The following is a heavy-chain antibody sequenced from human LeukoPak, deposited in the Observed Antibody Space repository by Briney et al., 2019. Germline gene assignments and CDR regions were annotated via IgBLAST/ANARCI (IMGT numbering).Heavy chain of an antibody. D-gene: IGHD2-21*01. CDR1: GFTFSDYL. J-gene: IGHJ5*02. CDR3: ARDIVNL. Sequence: PGGSLRLSGAASGFTFSDYLMSWVRQAPGKGLEWVANIKPDGSEKYYVDSVKGRFTISRDNAKDSLYLEMNSLRAEDTAVYYCARDIVNLWGQGALVTVSS. V-gene: IGHV3-7*01. CDR2: IKPDGSEK.